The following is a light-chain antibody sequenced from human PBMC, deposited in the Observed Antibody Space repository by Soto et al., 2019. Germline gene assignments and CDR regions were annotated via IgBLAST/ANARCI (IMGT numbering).Light chain of an antibody. Sequence: QSVLTQPPSASGTPGQRVTIPCSGNSSNIGSNTVHWYHQLPGTAPKLLIYNNDQRPSGVPDRFSGSKSGTSASLAISGLQSDDEADYYCAAWDDSLNGYVLATGTKVTVL. V-gene: IGLV1-44*01. CDR1: SSNIGSNT. J-gene: IGLJ1*01. CDR2: NND. CDR3: AAWDDSLNGYV.